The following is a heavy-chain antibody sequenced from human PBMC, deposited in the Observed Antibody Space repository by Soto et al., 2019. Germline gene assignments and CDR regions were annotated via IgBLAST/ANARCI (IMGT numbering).Heavy chain of an antibody. CDR2: ISGSGGST. Sequence: PGGSLRLSCAASGFTFSSYAMSWVRQAPGKGLEWVSVISGSGGSTYYADSVKGRFSISRDNSKNTLYLQMNSLRAEDTAVYYCAKDLLHGGKYGMDVWGQGTTVTVSS. V-gene: IGHV3-23*01. D-gene: IGHD3-16*01. J-gene: IGHJ6*02. CDR3: AKDLLHGGKYGMDV. CDR1: GFTFSSYA.